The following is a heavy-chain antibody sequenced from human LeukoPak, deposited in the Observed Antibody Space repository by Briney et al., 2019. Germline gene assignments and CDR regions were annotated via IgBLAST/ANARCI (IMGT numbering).Heavy chain of an antibody. CDR1: GYTFTIYY. V-gene: IGHV1-2*02. CDR2: INPNSGGT. J-gene: IGHJ4*02. CDR3: ARSKSHGDYIN. D-gene: IGHD4-17*01. Sequence: ASVKVSCKASGYTFTIYYMHWVRQAPGQGLEWMGWINPNSGGTNYAQEFQGRVTMTRDTSISTAYMELSRLRSDDTAVYYCARSKSHGDYINWGQGTLVTVSS.